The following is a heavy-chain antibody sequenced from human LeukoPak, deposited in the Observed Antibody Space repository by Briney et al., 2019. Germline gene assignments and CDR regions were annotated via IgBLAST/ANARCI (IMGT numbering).Heavy chain of an antibody. D-gene: IGHD2-15*01. J-gene: IGHJ4*02. CDR1: GFTFSNAW. Sequence: GGSLRLSCAASGFTFSNAWMSWVRQAPGKGLEWVGRIKSKTDGGTTDYAAPVKGRFTISRDDSKNTLYLQMNSLKTEDTAVYYCTTGQLGYCSGGSCYSGDYWGQGTLVTVSS. V-gene: IGHV3-15*01. CDR3: TTGQLGYCSGGSCYSGDY. CDR2: IKSKTDGGTT.